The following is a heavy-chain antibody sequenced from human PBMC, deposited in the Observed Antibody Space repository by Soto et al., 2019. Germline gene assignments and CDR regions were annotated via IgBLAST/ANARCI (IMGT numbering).Heavy chain of an antibody. CDR2: ISYDGSNK. J-gene: IGHJ4*02. V-gene: IGHV3-30-3*01. Sequence: QVQLVESGGGVVQPGRSLRLSCAAYGFTFSSYAMHWVRQAPGKGLEWGAVISYDGSNKYYADSVKGRFTISRDNSKNTLYLQMNSLRAEDTAVYYCARDHGLQFGFDYWGQGTLVTVSS. D-gene: IGHD3-16*01. CDR3: ARDHGLQFGFDY. CDR1: GFTFSSYA.